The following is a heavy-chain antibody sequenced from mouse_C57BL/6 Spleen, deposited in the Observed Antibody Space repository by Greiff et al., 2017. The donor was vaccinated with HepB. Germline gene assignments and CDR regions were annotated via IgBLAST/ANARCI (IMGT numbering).Heavy chain of an antibody. V-gene: IGHV5-6*01. J-gene: IGHJ2*01. D-gene: IGHD2-2*01. Sequence: EVKLVESGGDLVKPGGSLKLSCAASGFTFSSYGMSWVRQTPDKRLEWVATISSGGSYTYYPDSVKGRFTISRDNAKNTLYLQMSSLKSEDTAMYYCARQGNYGYVYYFDYWGQGTTLTVSS. CDR3: ARQGNYGYVYYFDY. CDR1: GFTFSSYG. CDR2: ISSGGSYT.